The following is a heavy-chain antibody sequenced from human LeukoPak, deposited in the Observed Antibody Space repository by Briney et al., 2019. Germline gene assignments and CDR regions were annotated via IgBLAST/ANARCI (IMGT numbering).Heavy chain of an antibody. CDR3: AKGLSGWPLDY. CDR1: GFTFDDYA. CDR2: ISWNSGSI. J-gene: IGHJ4*02. V-gene: IGHV3-9*01. Sequence: GRSLRLSYAASGFTFDDYAMHWVRQAPGKGLEWVSGISWNSGSIGYADSVKGRFTISRDNAKNSLYLQMNSLRAEDTALYYCAKGLSGWPLDYWGQGTLVTVSS. D-gene: IGHD6-19*01.